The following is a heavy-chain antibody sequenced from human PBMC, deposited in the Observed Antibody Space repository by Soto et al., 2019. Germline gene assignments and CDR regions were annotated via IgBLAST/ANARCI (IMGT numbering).Heavy chain of an antibody. V-gene: IGHV3-48*03. J-gene: IGHJ5*02. CDR3: ARVMAAAAYNWFDP. CDR1: GFTFSSCE. CDR2: ISSSGSTI. Sequence: GGSLRLSCAASGFTFSSCEMNWVRQAPGKGLEWVSYISSSGSTIYYADSVKGRFTISRDNAKNSLYLQMNSLRAEDTAVYYCARVMAAAAYNWFDPWGQGTLVTVS. D-gene: IGHD6-13*01.